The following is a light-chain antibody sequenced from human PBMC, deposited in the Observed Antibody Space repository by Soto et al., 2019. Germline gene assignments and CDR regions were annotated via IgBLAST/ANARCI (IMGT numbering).Light chain of an antibody. J-gene: IGKJ4*01. V-gene: IGKV3-15*01. CDR1: QSVSSS. Sequence: EILLTQSPATLSVSPGESATLSCRASQSVSSSLAWYQQKPGQAPRLVIYGAGTRATGISANFSGSGFGTDFTLTINRLEPEDFAVYYCQWSGGSVSFGGGTKVE. CDR2: GAG. CDR3: QWSGGSVS.